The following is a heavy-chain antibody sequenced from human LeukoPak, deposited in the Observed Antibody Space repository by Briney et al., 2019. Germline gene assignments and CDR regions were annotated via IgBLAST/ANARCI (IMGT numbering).Heavy chain of an antibody. CDR2: ISAYNGNT. D-gene: IGHD7-27*01. CDR1: GYTFTSYG. V-gene: IGHV1-18*01. CDR3: ARDNWGYGSAFDY. Sequence: ASVKVSCKASGYTFTSYGISWVRQAPGQGLEWMGWISAYNGNTNYAQKLQGRVTMTTDTSASTAYMELSSLRSADTAVYYCARDNWGYGSAFDYWGQGTLVTVSS. J-gene: IGHJ4*02.